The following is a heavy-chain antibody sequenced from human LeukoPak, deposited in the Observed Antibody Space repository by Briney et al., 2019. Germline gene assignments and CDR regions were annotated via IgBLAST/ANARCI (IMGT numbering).Heavy chain of an antibody. V-gene: IGHV4-59*01. CDR1: GGSISSYY. D-gene: IGHD3-3*01. CDR2: IYYSGST. Sequence: SETLSLTCTVSGGSISSYYWSWIRQPPGKGLEWIGYIYYSGSTNYSPSLKSRVTISVDTSKNQFSLKLSSVTAADTAVYYCARVYRSRITIFGVVIIPSWFDPWGQGTLVTVSS. J-gene: IGHJ5*02. CDR3: ARVYRSRITIFGVVIIPSWFDP.